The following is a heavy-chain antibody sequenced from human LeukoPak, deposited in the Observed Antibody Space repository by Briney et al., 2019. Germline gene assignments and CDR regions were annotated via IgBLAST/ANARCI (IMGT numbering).Heavy chain of an antibody. J-gene: IGHJ4*02. CDR3: ARGALDFDY. V-gene: IGHV3-48*02. CDR2: ISSSSSTI. Sequence: GGSLRLSCAASGFTFSSYSMNWVRQAPGKGLEWVSYISSSSSTIYYADTVKGRFTISRDNAKNSLYLHMNSLKDEDTAVYYCARGALDFDYWGQGTLVTVSS. CDR1: GFTFSSYS.